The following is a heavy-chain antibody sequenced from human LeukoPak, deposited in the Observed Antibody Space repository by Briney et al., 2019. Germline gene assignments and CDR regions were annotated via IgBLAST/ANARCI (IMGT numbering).Heavy chain of an antibody. CDR1: GGTFSSYA. D-gene: IGHD2-2*01. CDR2: IIPIFGTA. CDR3: ARVPGYCSSTSCFYYYYMDV. J-gene: IGHJ6*03. Sequence: GASVKVSCKASGGTFSSYAISWVRQAPGQGLEWMGGIIPIFGTANYAQKFQGRVTITADESTSTAYMELSSLRSEDTAVYYCARVPGYCSSTSCFYYYYMDVWGKGTTVTVSS. V-gene: IGHV1-69*13.